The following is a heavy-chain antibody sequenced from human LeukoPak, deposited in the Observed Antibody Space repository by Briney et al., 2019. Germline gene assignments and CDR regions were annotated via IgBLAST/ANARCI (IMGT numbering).Heavy chain of an antibody. CDR3: ARNSSGFKLGDAFDI. V-gene: IGHV3-23*01. CDR2: INGGAYST. J-gene: IGHJ3*02. CDR1: GFTFSSYA. Sequence: GRSLRLSCAASGFTFSSYAMTWVRQAPGNGLEWISAINGGAYSTSYADSVKGRFTISRDNSKNTLYLQMNSLRAEDTAVYYCARNSSGFKLGDAFDIWGQGTMVTVSS. D-gene: IGHD3-22*01.